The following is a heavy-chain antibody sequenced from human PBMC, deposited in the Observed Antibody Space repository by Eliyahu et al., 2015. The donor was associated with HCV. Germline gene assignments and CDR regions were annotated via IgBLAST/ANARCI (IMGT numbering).Heavy chain of an antibody. J-gene: IGHJ1*01. CDR1: GFTFSNAW. Sequence: EVQLVESGGGLVKPGGSLRLSCAASGFTFSNAWMSWVRQAPGKGLEWVGRIKSKTDGGTTDYAAPVKGRFTISRDDSKNTLYLQMNSLKTEDTAVYYCTTVFSPIAVAEHAEYFQHWGQGTLVTVSS. CDR2: IKSKTDGGTT. D-gene: IGHD6-19*01. V-gene: IGHV3-15*01. CDR3: TTVFSPIAVAEHAEYFQH.